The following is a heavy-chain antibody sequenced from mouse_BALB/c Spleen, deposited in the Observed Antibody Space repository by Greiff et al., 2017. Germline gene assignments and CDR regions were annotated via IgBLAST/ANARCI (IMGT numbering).Heavy chain of an antibody. V-gene: IGHV1S132*01. J-gene: IGHJ1*01. CDR1: GYTFTSYW. Sequence: QVQLQQSGAELVKPGASVKLSCKTSGYTFTSYWIQWVKQRPGQGLGWIGEIFPGTGTTYYNEKFKGKATLTIDTSSSTAYMQLSSLTSEDSAVYFCARKELRWYFDGWGAGTTVTVSS. CDR2: IFPGTGTT. D-gene: IGHD1-1*01. CDR3: ARKELRWYFDG.